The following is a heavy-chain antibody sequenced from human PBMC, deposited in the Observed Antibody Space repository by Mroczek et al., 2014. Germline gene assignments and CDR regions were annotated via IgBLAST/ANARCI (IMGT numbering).Heavy chain of an antibody. J-gene: IGHJ6*03. Sequence: VQLVQSGGGLVKPGGSLRLSCAASGFTFSNAWMSWVRQAPGKGLEWVGRIKSKTDGGTTDYAAPVKGRFTISRDDSKNTLYLQMNSLKTEDTAVYYCTAGDDSSSWYAVEGYYYYMDVWGKGTTVTVSS. CDR1: GFTFSNAW. V-gene: IGHV3-15*01. CDR3: TAGDDSSSWYAVEGYYYYMDV. D-gene: IGHD6-13*01. CDR2: IKSKTDGGTT.